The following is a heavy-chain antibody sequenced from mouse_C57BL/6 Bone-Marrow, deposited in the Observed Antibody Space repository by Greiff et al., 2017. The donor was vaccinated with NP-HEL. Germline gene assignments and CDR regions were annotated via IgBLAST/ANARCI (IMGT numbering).Heavy chain of an antibody. Sequence: VQLQESGAELVRPGASVTLSCKASGYTFTDYEMHWVKLTPVHGLEWIGAIDPETGGTAYNQKFKGKAILTADKSSSTAYMELRSLTSEDSAVYYCTRWLLRFDYWGQGTTLTVSS. D-gene: IGHD2-3*01. CDR1: GYTFTDYE. V-gene: IGHV1-15*01. CDR2: IDPETGGT. CDR3: TRWLLRFDY. J-gene: IGHJ2*01.